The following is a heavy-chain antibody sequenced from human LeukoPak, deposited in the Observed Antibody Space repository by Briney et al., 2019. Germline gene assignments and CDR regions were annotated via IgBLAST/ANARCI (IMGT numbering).Heavy chain of an antibody. V-gene: IGHV1-2*02. CDR2: INPNSGGT. CDR3: ARIRDDYVWGSYRYRFDY. CDR1: GYTYTGYY. Sequence: ASVKVSCKASGYTYTGYYMHWVRQAPGQGLEWMGWINPNSGGTNYAQKFQGRVTMTRDTSISTAYMELSRLRSDDTAVYYCARIRDDYVWGSYRYRFDYWGQGTLVTVSS. D-gene: IGHD3-16*02. J-gene: IGHJ4*02.